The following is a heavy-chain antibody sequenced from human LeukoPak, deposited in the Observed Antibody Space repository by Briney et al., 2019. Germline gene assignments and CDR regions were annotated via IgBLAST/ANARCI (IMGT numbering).Heavy chain of an antibody. CDR2: ISGSGDST. D-gene: IGHD3-10*01. CDR1: GFTFSSYS. V-gene: IGHV3-23*01. Sequence: PGGSLRLSCAASGFTFSSYSMNWVRQAPGKGLEWVSAISGSGDSTHYADSVKGRFTISRDNSKNTLFLQMNSLRAEDTAVYYCAKDRAWFGALLDNWGQGTLVTVSS. J-gene: IGHJ4*02. CDR3: AKDRAWFGALLDN.